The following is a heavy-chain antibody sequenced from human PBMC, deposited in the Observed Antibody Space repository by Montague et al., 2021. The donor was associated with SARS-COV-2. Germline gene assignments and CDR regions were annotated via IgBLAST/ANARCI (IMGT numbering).Heavy chain of an antibody. J-gene: IGHJ5*02. D-gene: IGHD6-19*01. V-gene: IGHV3-21*01. Sequence: SLRLSCVASGFTFSSYYMNWVRQAPGKGLEWVSSISGSSSYIYYADSVKGRFTISRDNAKNSLYLQMNSLRAEDTAVYYCARDLPSFFLGIAVAGPFDPWGQGTLVTASS. CDR3: ARDLPSFFLGIAVAGPFDP. CDR2: ISGSSSYI. CDR1: GFTFSSYY.